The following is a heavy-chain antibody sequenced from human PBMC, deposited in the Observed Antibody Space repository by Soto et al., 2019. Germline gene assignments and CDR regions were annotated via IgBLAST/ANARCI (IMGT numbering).Heavy chain of an antibody. D-gene: IGHD3-16*01. V-gene: IGHV1-69*01. J-gene: IGHJ4*02. CDR2: IIPIFGTA. CDR3: AGGIWGGGEAYDY. CDR1: GGTFSSYA. Sequence: QVQLVQSGAEVKKPGSSVKVSCKASGGTFSSYAISWVRQAPGQGLEWMGGIIPIFGTANYAQKFQGRGTSTADESTSKGYMEPNSVRSEATAVYYVAGGIWGGGEAYDYWGQGTLVTVSS.